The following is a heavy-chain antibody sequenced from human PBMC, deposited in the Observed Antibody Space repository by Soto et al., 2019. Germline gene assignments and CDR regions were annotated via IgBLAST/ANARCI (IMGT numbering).Heavy chain of an antibody. CDR2: ISAYNGNT. Sequence: ASVKVSCKASGYTFTSYGISWVRQAPGQGLEWMGWISAYNGNTNYAQKLQGRVTMTTDTSTSTAYMELRSPRSDDTAVYYCAREERYFDWLLWPQPHFDYWGQGTLVTVSS. J-gene: IGHJ4*02. CDR3: AREERYFDWLLWPQPHFDY. V-gene: IGHV1-18*01. CDR1: GYTFTSYG. D-gene: IGHD3-9*01.